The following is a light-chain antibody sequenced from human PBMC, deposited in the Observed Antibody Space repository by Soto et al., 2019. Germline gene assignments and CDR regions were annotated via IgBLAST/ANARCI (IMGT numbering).Light chain of an antibody. J-gene: IGLJ1*01. CDR3: SSYTRSDTYV. CDR2: DVS. Sequence: QSVLTQPASMSWSPGQSIAIPWTGTSSDIGAYNWVSWYQQHPGKAPKLMIYDVSYRPSGVSNRFSGSISGNTASLTISGLQAEDEAVYYCSSYTRSDTYVFVSGTKVTVL. V-gene: IGLV2-14*03. CDR1: SSDIGAYNW.